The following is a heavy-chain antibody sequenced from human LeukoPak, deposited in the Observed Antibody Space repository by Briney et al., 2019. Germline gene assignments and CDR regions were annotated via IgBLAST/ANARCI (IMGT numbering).Heavy chain of an antibody. D-gene: IGHD6-19*01. V-gene: IGHV3-23*01. Sequence: PGGSLRLSCAASGFTFNTYAMSWVRQAPGKGLEWVSAISGNGDGPYYADSVKGRSTISRDNSKNTLYLEMNSLRPEDTAVYYCAKDGRGSNGWYDWYFDLWGRGTPVTVSS. J-gene: IGHJ2*01. CDR1: GFTFNTYA. CDR3: AKDGRGSNGWYDWYFDL. CDR2: ISGNGDGP.